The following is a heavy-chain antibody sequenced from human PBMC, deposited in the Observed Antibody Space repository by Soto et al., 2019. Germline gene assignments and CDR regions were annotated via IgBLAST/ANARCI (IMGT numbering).Heavy chain of an antibody. J-gene: IGHJ3*02. CDR3: ARGDGSGWYGDAFDI. D-gene: IGHD6-19*01. V-gene: IGHV1-18*01. CDR1: GYTFTSYG. Sequence: QVQLVQSGAEVKKPGASVKVSCKASGYTFTSYGISWVRQAPGQGLEWMGWISAYNGNTNYAQKLQGRVTMTPAQSTSTAYMDLRSLISDDTAVYYCARGDGSGWYGDAFDIWGQGTMVTVSS. CDR2: ISAYNGNT.